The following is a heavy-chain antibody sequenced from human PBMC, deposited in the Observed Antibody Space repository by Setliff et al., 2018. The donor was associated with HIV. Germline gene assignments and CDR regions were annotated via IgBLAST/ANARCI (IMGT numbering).Heavy chain of an antibody. CDR1: GGSFSTSY. CDR2: ITHTGST. CDR3: ARPGRASYYYYMDV. D-gene: IGHD3-10*01. V-gene: IGHV4-34*01. J-gene: IGHJ6*03. Sequence: PSETLSLTCAVYGGSFSTSYWTWIRQPPGKGLEWIGEITHTGSTNYNPSLKSRVTILVDTSKNQFSLKLNSLTAADTAVYYCARPGRASYYYYMDVWGKGTTVTVSS.